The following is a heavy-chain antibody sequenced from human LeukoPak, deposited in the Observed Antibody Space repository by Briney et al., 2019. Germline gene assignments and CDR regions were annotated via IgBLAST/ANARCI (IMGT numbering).Heavy chain of an antibody. V-gene: IGHV1-3*03. CDR2: INTGNGKT. CDR1: GYTFSSYA. Sequence: ASVKVSCKASGYTFSSYAMHWVRQAPGQRLEWMGWINTGNGKTKYSQEFQGRVTITRDTSASTAYMELSSLRSEDTAVYYCARRGYSSSWYDVSYYYYYMDVWGKGTTVTVSS. D-gene: IGHD6-13*01. CDR3: ARRGYSSSWYDVSYYYYYMDV. J-gene: IGHJ6*03.